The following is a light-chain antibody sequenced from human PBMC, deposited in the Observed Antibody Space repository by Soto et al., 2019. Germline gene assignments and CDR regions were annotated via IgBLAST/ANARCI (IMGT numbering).Light chain of an antibody. CDR1: QSLVHSDGIAY. CDR2: KVC. V-gene: IGKV2-30*02. CDR3: MQGTHWPRT. J-gene: IGKJ1*01. Sequence: DVVMTQSPLSLPVTLGQPASISCRSNQSLVHSDGIAYFSWFQQRPGRSPRRLIYKVCNRDSGVPNRFSGSGSGTDFTLKISRVEAEDVGVYYCMQGTHWPRTFGQGTKVDI.